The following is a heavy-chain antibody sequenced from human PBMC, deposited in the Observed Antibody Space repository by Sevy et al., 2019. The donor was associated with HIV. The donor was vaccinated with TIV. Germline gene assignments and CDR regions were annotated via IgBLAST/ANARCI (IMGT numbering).Heavy chain of an antibody. CDR1: GYSFTNYG. D-gene: IGHD3-3*02. V-gene: IGHV1-18*01. CDR3: AKEGKNIRSWFDP. CDR2: ISGYNGYT. J-gene: IGHJ5*02. Sequence: SVKVSCKASGYSFTNYGIGWVRQAPGQGLEWMGWISGYNGYTNYAQNLQGRVTMTTDTSTSTAYMDLRSLRSDDTAIYYCAKEGKNIRSWFDPWGQGTLVTVSS.